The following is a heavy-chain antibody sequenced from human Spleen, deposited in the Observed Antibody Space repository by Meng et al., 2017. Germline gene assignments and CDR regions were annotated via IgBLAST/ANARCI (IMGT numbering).Heavy chain of an antibody. V-gene: IGHV4-34*01. Sequence: LQGPGPVPGKPSEPLSSTGVVSGGSSSDYYWSSIRRPPGKVLVWIGEINHSGSTNYNPALESRATISVDTSQNSLSLKLGSVTAADSAVYYCARGPTTMAHDFDYWGQGTLVTAPQ. J-gene: IGHJ4*02. CDR1: GGSSSDYY. CDR3: ARGPTTMAHDFDY. CDR2: INHSGST. D-gene: IGHD4-11*01.